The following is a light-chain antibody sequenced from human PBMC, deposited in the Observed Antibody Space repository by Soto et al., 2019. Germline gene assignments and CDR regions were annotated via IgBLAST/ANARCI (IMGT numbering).Light chain of an antibody. J-gene: IGKJ4*01. V-gene: IGKV1-5*03. CDR1: QTVSSY. Sequence: DIQMTQSPSTLSTSVGDRVTITCRASQTVSSYLAWYQLKPGKAPKLLMYKASSLESGVPSRFSGSGSGTKFTLTISSLQPDDFATYYCQQYDSFPLTFGGGTKVEIK. CDR3: QQYDSFPLT. CDR2: KAS.